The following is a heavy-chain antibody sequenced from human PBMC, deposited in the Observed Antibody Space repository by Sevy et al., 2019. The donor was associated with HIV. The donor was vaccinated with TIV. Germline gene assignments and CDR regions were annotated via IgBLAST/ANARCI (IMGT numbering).Heavy chain of an antibody. D-gene: IGHD2-21*01. Sequence: GGSPRLSCAASAFSLSNYYMTWVRQAPGKGLERVANIKQGGNEQFYLESVKGRFTISRDDSKNSVYLQMTSLRAEDTAVYYCAREGVIYDDDGRDFDDAFDIWGHGTMVTVSS. CDR1: AFSLSNYY. V-gene: IGHV3-7*01. CDR2: IKQGGNEQ. J-gene: IGHJ3*02. CDR3: AREGVIYDDDGRDFDDAFDI.